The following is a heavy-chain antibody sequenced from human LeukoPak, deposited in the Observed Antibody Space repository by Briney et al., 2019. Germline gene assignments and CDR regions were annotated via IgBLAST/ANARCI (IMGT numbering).Heavy chain of an antibody. CDR3: TSLVVVLIDDAFDI. D-gene: IGHD3-22*01. CDR1: GFTFGDYA. J-gene: IGHJ3*02. CDR2: IRSKAYGGTT. V-gene: IGHV3-49*03. Sequence: PGRSLRLSCTASGFTFGDYAMSWFRQAPGKGVEWVGFIRSKAYGGTTEYAASVKGRFTISRDDSKSIAYLQMNSLKTEDTAVYYCTSLVVVLIDDAFDIWGQGTMVTVSS.